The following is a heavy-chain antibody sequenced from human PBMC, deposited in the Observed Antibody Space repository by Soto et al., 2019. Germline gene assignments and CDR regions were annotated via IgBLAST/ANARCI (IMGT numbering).Heavy chain of an antibody. CDR3: TTDALDCSSTSCYWDYYYYYMDV. CDR2: IKSKTDGGTT. CDR1: GFTFSNAW. D-gene: IGHD2-2*01. V-gene: IGHV3-15*01. Sequence: GGSLRLSCAASGFTFSNAWMSWVRQAPGKGLEWVGRIKSKTDGGTTDYAAPVKGRFTISRDDSKNTLYLQMNSLKTEDTAVYYCTTDALDCSSTSCYWDYYYYYMDVWGNGTTVTVSS. J-gene: IGHJ6*03.